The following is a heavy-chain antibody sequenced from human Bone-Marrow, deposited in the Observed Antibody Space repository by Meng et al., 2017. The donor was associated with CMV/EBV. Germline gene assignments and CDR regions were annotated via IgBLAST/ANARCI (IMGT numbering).Heavy chain of an antibody. Sequence: GGFLRLSCAASGFTFVDYGISWVRQGQGKGLEWVSGIKWNGGSTGYADSVKARFTISRDNAKNSLYLQMNSLRAEDTALYYCARDHQAYDFWSGYYGDAFDIWGQGTMVTVSS. CDR2: IKWNGGST. V-gene: IGHV3-20*04. J-gene: IGHJ3*02. CDR1: GFTFVDYG. CDR3: ARDHQAYDFWSGYYGDAFDI. D-gene: IGHD3-3*01.